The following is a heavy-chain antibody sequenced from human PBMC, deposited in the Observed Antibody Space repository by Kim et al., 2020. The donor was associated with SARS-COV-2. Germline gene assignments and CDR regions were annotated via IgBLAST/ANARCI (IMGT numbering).Heavy chain of an antibody. Sequence: GGSLRLSCAAPGLTFNNNGMAWVRQAPGKGLEWVSSISPSGDNTYYADSVKGRFTISRDNPKNTMYLQMSSLRAEDTAVYYCARSAKGSFYYDYWGQGTPVTVSS. D-gene: IGHD3-10*01. J-gene: IGHJ4*02. CDR3: ARSAKGSFYYDY. CDR2: ISPSGDNT. CDR1: GLTFNNNG. V-gene: IGHV3-23*01.